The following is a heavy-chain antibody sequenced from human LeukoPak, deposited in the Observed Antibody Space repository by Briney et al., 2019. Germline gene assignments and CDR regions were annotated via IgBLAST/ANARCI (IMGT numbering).Heavy chain of an antibody. D-gene: IGHD5-12*01. CDR2: IYYSGST. CDR3: ARDYPGVATVDY. Sequence: PSETLSLTCTVSGGSISSSSYYWGWIRQPPGKGLEWIGSIYYSGSTYYNPSLKSRVTISVDTSKNQFSLKLSSVTAADTAVYYCARDYPGVATVDYWGQGTLVTVSS. J-gene: IGHJ4*02. CDR1: GGSISSSSYY. V-gene: IGHV4-39*07.